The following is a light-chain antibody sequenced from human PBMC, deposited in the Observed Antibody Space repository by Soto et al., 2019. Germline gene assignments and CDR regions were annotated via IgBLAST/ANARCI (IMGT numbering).Light chain of an antibody. J-gene: IGLJ2*01. CDR3: AAWDDSLKGVI. CDR2: RNN. Sequence: QSVLTQPPSASGTPGQRVTISCSGSSSNIGSNTVNWYQQLPGTAPKLLIYRNNRRPSGVPDRFSGSKSGTSASLAISGLHSEDEADYYCAAWDDSLKGVIFGGGTKLTVL. CDR1: SSNIGSNT. V-gene: IGLV1-44*01.